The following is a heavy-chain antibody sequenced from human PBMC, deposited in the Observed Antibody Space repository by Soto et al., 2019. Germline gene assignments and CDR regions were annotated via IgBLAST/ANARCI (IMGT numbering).Heavy chain of an antibody. Sequence: VASVKVSCKASGYTFTGYYMHWVRQAPGQGLEWMGWINPNSGGTNYAQKFQGRVTMTRDTSISTAYMELSRLRSDDTAVYYCARVRRWLQLQWLDYWGHGTLVTVSS. D-gene: IGHD5-12*01. V-gene: IGHV1-2*02. CDR2: INPNSGGT. CDR3: ARVRRWLQLQWLDY. J-gene: IGHJ4*01. CDR1: GYTFTGYY.